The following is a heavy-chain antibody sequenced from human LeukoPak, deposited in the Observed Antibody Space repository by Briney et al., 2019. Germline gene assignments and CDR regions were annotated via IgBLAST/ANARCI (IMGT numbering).Heavy chain of an antibody. J-gene: IGHJ6*03. Sequence: GASVKVSCKASGYTFTSYDINWVRQATGQGLEWMGWMNPNSGNTGYAQKFQGRVTITRNTSISTAYMELSSLRSEDTAVYYCARVGYSYGLGYYKDVWGKGTTVTVSS. CDR3: ARVGYSYGLGYYKDV. D-gene: IGHD5-18*01. CDR2: MNPNSGNT. CDR1: GYTFTSYD. V-gene: IGHV1-8*03.